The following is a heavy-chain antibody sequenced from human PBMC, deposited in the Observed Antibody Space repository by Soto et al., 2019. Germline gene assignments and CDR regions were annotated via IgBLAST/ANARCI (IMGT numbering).Heavy chain of an antibody. J-gene: IGHJ5*02. V-gene: IGHV3-23*01. CDR1: GLRFSSYG. CDR3: AKDSAYAKVFGVVTLAP. D-gene: IGHD3-3*01. Sequence: GGSMRVSWASSGLRFSSYGMSWVRQKQGKGLEWVSAISGSGGSTYYAESVKGRFTISRDNSKNTLYLQMNSLRAEDTAVYYCAKDSAYAKVFGVVTLAPWGQGTLVTVSS. CDR2: ISGSGGST.